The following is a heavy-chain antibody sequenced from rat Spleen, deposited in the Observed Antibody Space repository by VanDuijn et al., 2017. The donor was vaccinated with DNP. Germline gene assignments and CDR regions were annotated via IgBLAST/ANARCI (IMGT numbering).Heavy chain of an antibody. CDR3: ARAYYDGTYYPNWYFDF. Sequence: VQLKESGPGLVQPSQTLSLTCTVSGFSLSSYHVSWVRQRPGKSLVWMGYISYSGSTGYNPSLRSRISITRDTSKRQFFLQLNSVTTEDTATYYCARAYYDGTYYPNWYFDFWGPGTTVTVSS. CDR2: ISYSGST. J-gene: IGHJ1*01. CDR1: GFSLSSYH. V-gene: IGHV3-1*01. D-gene: IGHD1-12*02.